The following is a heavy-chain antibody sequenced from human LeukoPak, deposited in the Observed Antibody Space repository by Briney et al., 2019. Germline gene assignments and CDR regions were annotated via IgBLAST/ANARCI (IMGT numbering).Heavy chain of an antibody. J-gene: IGHJ4*02. CDR3: ARVPYCSGGSCYGY. D-gene: IGHD2-15*01. CDR1: GGTFSSYA. Sequence: GASVKVSCKASGGTFSSYAISWVRQAPGQGLEWMGGIIPIFGTANYAQKFQGRVTITADESTSTAYMELSSLRSEDTAVYYCARVPYCSGGSCYGYWGQGTLVTVSS. V-gene: IGHV1-69*01. CDR2: IIPIFGTA.